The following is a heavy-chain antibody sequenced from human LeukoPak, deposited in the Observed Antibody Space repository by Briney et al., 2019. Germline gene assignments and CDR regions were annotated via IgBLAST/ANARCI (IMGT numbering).Heavy chain of an antibody. V-gene: IGHV3-23*01. Sequence: GGSLRLSCAAPGFTFSSYGMSWVRQAPGKGLEWISAISGSGGSTYYADSVKGRFTISRDNFKNTLYLQLNSLRAEDTAVYYCVKSPYSSAWLHYYWGQGTLVTVSS. CDR3: VKSPYSSAWLHYY. D-gene: IGHD6-19*01. J-gene: IGHJ4*02. CDR2: ISGSGGST. CDR1: GFTFSSYG.